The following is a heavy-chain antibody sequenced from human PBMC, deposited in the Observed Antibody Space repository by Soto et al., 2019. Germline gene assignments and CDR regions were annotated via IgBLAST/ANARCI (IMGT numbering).Heavy chain of an antibody. CDR1: GYSFTDYH. J-gene: IGHJ4*02. D-gene: IGHD6-6*01. CDR2: INPNTGDS. Sequence: SCKASGYSFTDYHIHWVRQAPGQGLEWMGWINPNTGDSNYAQKFQAWVSMTRDTSISTAFMELSRLRSDDTAVYYCARVTEYSSSSLYYFDSWGQGTLVTVSS. V-gene: IGHV1-2*04. CDR3: ARVTEYSSSSLYYFDS.